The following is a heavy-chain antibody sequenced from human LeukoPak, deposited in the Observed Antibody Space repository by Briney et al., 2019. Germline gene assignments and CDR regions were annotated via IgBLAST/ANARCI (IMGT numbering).Heavy chain of an antibody. D-gene: IGHD3-3*01. CDR1: GVTFSNYA. V-gene: IGHV3-23*01. J-gene: IGHJ4*02. CDR2: ITGSGGST. Sequence: GGSLRLSCAASGVTFSNYAMSWVRQAPGKGLEWVSSITGSGGSTYYADSVKGRFTISRDNSKNTLYLQMSSLRAEDTAVYYCAKDKGDFWSGHHYWGQGTLVTVSS. CDR3: AKDKGDFWSGHHY.